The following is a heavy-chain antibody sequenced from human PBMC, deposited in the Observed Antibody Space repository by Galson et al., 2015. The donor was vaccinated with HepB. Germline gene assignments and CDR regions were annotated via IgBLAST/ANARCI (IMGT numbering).Heavy chain of an antibody. J-gene: IGHJ6*02. V-gene: IGHV3-64D*06. CDR3: VKDKDTAMVQTYYYGMDV. Sequence: SLRLSCAASGFTFSSYAMHWVRQAPGKGLEYVSAISSNGGSTYYADSVKGRFTISRDNSKNTLYLQMSSLRAEDTAVYYCVKDKDTAMVQTYYYGMDVWGQGTTVTVSS. CDR2: ISSNGGST. D-gene: IGHD5-18*01. CDR1: GFTFSSYA.